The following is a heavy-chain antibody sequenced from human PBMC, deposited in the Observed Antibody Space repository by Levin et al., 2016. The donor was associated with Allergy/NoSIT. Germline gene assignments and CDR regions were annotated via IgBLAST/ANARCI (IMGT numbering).Heavy chain of an antibody. D-gene: IGHD4-17*01. CDR1: GFSFSDAW. J-gene: IGHJ3*01. CDR3: TTDYQGLSVDYGQHRHGDDAFDL. Sequence: GESLKISCAASGFSFSDAWMTWVRQTAGKGLEWVGRVKSEIDGGTAEYAAPVEGRFTISRDDSKSTVSLQMNSLKTEDTAVYYCTTDYQGLSVDYGQHRHGDDAFDLWGQGTMVTVSS. CDR2: VKSEIDGGTA. V-gene: IGHV3-15*01.